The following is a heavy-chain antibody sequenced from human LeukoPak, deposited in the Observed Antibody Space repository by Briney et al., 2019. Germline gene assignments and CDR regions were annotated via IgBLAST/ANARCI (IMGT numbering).Heavy chain of an antibody. CDR2: VNTDGSTP. V-gene: IGHV3-74*01. Sequence: PGGSLRLSCVGPGFTFSSYWMHWGRQAPGKGLVWVSRVNTDGSTPTYADSVKGRFTISRDNAKNTLYLQMNSLRAEDTAVYYCARDRGSYSDYWGQGTLVTVSS. CDR1: GFTFSSYW. CDR3: ARDRGSYSDY. D-gene: IGHD3-16*01. J-gene: IGHJ4*02.